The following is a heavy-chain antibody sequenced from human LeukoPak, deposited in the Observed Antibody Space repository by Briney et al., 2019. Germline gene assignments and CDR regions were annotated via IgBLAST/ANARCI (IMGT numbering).Heavy chain of an antibody. CDR1: GFTFRSYS. D-gene: IGHD3-22*01. CDR2: ISSSSSYI. J-gene: IGHJ1*01. CDR3: ARTSSGYLEYFEH. V-gene: IGHV3-21*01. Sequence: GGSLRLSCAASGFTFRSYSMNWVRQAPGKGLEWVSSISSSSSYIFYADSVKGRFSISRDNAKNSLFLQMNSLRAEDTAVYYCARTSSGYLEYFEHWGQGTLVTVSS.